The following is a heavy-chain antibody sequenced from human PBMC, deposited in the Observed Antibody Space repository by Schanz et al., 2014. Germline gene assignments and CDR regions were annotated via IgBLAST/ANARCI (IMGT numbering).Heavy chain of an antibody. J-gene: IGHJ4*02. Sequence: QILLVQPGPEVKKPGASVTVSCKASGYDFHIYAYSWVRQAPGQGLEWMGRIIPILGIANYAQKCQGRVTITADRSTSTAYMELSSLRSEDTAVYYCARGYGDSPTDFWGQGTLVTVSA. CDR3: ARGYGDSPTDF. D-gene: IGHD4-17*01. CDR1: GYDFHIYA. V-gene: IGHV1-69*04. CDR2: IIPILGIA.